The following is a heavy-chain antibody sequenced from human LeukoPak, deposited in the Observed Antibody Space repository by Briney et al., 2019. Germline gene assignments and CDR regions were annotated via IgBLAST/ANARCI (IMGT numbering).Heavy chain of an antibody. CDR1: GGSISSSSYY. V-gene: IGHV4-39*07. CDR2: IYYSGST. D-gene: IGHD3-22*01. Sequence: SETLSLTCTVSGGSISSSSYYWGWIRQPPGKGLERIGSIYYSGSTYYNPSLKSRVTISVDTSKNQFSLKLSSVTAADTAVYYCASLYDSSGYVDYWGQGTLVTVSS. CDR3: ASLYDSSGYVDY. J-gene: IGHJ4*02.